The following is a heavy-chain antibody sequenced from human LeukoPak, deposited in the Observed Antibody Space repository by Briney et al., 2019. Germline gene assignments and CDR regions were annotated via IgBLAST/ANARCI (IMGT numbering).Heavy chain of an antibody. Sequence: GASVKLSCKSSGYTFTSYDNSWVRQAPGQGLELMGWISVYTSNTNYAQNLQGRLTMTTDTSTSTVFLGLRSLISDATTVYYYSRPRSLMTRDAFDIWGQGTMVTVSS. D-gene: IGHD3-16*01. V-gene: IGHV1-18*01. CDR1: GYTFTSYD. CDR3: SRPRSLMTRDAFDI. CDR2: ISVYTSNT. J-gene: IGHJ3*02.